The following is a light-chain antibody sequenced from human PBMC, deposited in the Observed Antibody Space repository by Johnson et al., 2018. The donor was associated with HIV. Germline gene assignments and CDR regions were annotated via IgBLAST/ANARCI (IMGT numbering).Light chain of an antibody. CDR3: GTWDSSLSAYV. CDR2: ENN. V-gene: IGLV1-51*02. CDR1: SSNIGNNY. J-gene: IGLJ1*01. Sequence: QSVLTQPPSVSAAPGQKVTISCSGSSSNIGNNYVSWYQQLPGTAPKLLIYENNKRPSGIPDRFSGSKSGTSVTLCITGLQTGDEADYYCGTWDSSLSAYVFGTGTKVTVL.